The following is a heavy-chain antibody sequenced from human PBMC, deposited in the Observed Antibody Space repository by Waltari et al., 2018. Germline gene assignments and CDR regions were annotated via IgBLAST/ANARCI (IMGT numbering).Heavy chain of an antibody. V-gene: IGHV4-38-2*01. D-gene: IGHD1-20*01. CDR1: GGSISGGYD. CDR3: ASPRYSWNDGSYYYGLDS. Sequence: QVQLQESGPGLVKPSETLSLTCAVSGGSISGGYDWSWIRQPPGKGLEWIGYIYGSSGSTNYNPSLKNRVTISKDTSKNQFSLKLSSVTAADTAVYYCASPRYSWNDGSYYYGLDSWGQGVVVTVSS. J-gene: IGHJ6*02. CDR2: IYGSSGST.